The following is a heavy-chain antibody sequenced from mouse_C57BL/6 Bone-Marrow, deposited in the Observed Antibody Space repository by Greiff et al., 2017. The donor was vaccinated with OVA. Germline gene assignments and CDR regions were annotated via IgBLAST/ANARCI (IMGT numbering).Heavy chain of an antibody. D-gene: IGHD1-1*01. CDR1: GYTFTSYW. CDR2: IDPSDSYT. Sequence: QVQLQQPGAELVKPGASVKLSCKASGYTFTSYWMQWVKQRPGPGLEWIGEIDPSDSYTNYNQKFKGKATLTVDTSSSTAYMQLSSLTSEDSAVYYCAREGIYFDYWGQGTTLTVSS. V-gene: IGHV1-50*01. J-gene: IGHJ2*01. CDR3: AREGIYFDY.